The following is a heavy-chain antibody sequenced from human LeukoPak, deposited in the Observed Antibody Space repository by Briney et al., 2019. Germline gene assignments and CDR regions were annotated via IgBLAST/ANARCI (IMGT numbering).Heavy chain of an antibody. J-gene: IGHJ4*02. CDR2: IGTANEK. Sequence: GRSLRLSCKVSGFTFTTYGMQWVPQARGKGLEWLSFIGTANEKSSPYSLKARFTISRQNADNSLYLQLSSRTAEDTAVYYCARDPHGNPDFDYWGQGTLVTVSS. D-gene: IGHD5-24*01. CDR1: GFTFTTYG. CDR3: ARDPHGNPDFDY. V-gene: IGHV3-48*01.